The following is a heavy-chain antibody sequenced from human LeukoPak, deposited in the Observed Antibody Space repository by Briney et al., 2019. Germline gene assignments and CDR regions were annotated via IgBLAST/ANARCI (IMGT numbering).Heavy chain of an antibody. CDR3: ARVDGYNSYFGY. V-gene: IGHV3-53*01. D-gene: IGHD5-24*01. CDR2: IYSGGST. J-gene: IGHJ4*02. CDR1: GFTVSSNY. Sequence: GGSLRLSCAASGFTVSSNYMSWVRQAPGKGLEWVSVIYSGGSTYYADSVKGRFTISRDNSKNTLYLQMNSLRAEDTAVYYCARVDGYNSYFGYWGQGTLVTVSS.